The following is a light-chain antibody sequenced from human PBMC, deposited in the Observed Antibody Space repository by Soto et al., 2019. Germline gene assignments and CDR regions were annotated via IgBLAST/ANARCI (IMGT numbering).Light chain of an antibody. V-gene: IGLV2-8*01. Sequence: QSVLTQPPSASGSPGQSVTLSCSGISSDIRDSNYVSWYQQHHGKAPKLVVSEVTKRPSGVPDRFSGSRSGTTAFLTISGLQTDDEADYYCGSKAGSEKHVVFGGGTKLTVL. CDR3: GSKAGSEKHVV. CDR1: SSDIRDSNY. CDR2: EVT. J-gene: IGLJ2*01.